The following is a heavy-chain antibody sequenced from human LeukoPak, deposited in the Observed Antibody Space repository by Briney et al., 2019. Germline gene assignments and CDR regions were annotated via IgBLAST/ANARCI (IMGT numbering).Heavy chain of an antibody. CDR3: ARDPGTIFGAKYAFDV. CDR2: ISSSSSYI. D-gene: IGHD3-3*01. Sequence: GGSLRLSCAASGFTFSSYSMNWVRQAPGKGLEWVSSISSSSSYIYYADSVKGRFTISRDNAKNSLYLQMNSLRAEDTAVYYCARDPGTIFGAKYAFDVWGQGTLVTISP. CDR1: GFTFSSYS. V-gene: IGHV3-21*01. J-gene: IGHJ3*01.